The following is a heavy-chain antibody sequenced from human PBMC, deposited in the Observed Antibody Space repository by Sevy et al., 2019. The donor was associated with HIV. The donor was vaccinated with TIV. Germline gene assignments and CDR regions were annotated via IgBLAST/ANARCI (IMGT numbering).Heavy chain of an antibody. V-gene: IGHV3-15*05. CDR2: IKSKTDGGTT. CDR3: VKAAGGFGELFSSHYYAFDI. Sequence: LSLTCAASGFTFSNAWMSWVRQAPGKGLEWVGRIKSKTDGGTTDYAAPVKGRFTISRDNSKNTLYLQMSSLRAEDTAVYYCVKAAGGFGELFSSHYYAFDIWGQGTMVTVSS. J-gene: IGHJ3*02. CDR1: GFTFSNAW. D-gene: IGHD3-10*01.